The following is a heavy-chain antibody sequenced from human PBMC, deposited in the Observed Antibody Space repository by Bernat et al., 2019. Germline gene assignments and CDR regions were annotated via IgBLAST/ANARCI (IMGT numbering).Heavy chain of an antibody. Sequence: EVQLVESGGGLVQPGGSLRLSCAASGITVSSNCMSWVRQAPGRGLEWVSAFYSNGETHYADSVKGRFTISRDNPKNTLYLQMNSLRAEDTAVYYCANGVDTSLVRPSYFHYCGQGTLVTVSS. D-gene: IGHD5-18*01. CDR1: GITVSSNC. J-gene: IGHJ4*02. V-gene: IGHV3-66*01. CDR3: ANGVDTSLVRPSYFHY. CDR2: FYSNGET.